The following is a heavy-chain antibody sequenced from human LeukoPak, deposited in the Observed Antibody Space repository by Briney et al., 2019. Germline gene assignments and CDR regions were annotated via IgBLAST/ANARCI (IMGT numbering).Heavy chain of an antibody. CDR3: AGFPGYSYGDLSYYGLRV. CDR2: ISDNGKTI. CDR1: TSAFNYYY. Sequence: GGSLRLSCAASTSAFNYYYMNWIRQAPGKGLEWLSYISDNGKTIFYADSVKGRFTISRDNAGKSLFLQMNSLRVEDTAVYYCAGFPGYSYGDLSYYGLRVWGQGTTVTVSS. D-gene: IGHD5-18*01. J-gene: IGHJ6*02. V-gene: IGHV3-11*01.